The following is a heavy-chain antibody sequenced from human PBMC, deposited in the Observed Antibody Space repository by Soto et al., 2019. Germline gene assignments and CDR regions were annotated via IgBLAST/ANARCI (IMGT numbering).Heavy chain of an antibody. CDR1: GFTFSTYA. CDR3: AKVIDAADCSSTSCSNGFDM. D-gene: IGHD2-2*01. J-gene: IGHJ3*02. V-gene: IGHV3-30*18. CDR2: TSYEGSKK. Sequence: PGGSLRLSCAASGFTFSTYAMHWVRQAPGKGLEWVALTSYEGSKKYYAESVKGRFTISRDNSKNTLYLQMNSLRAEDTAVYYCAKVIDAADCSSTSCSNGFDMWGQGTVVTVSS.